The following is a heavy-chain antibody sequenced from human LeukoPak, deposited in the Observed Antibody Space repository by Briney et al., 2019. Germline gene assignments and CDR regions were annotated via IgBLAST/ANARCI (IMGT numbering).Heavy chain of an antibody. CDR1: GGSLSGYY. Sequence: SETLSLTCAVYGGSLSGYYWSWIRRPPGKGRECSGEINHGGSTNYNPSLKSRVTISVDTSKNQCSLKLSSVTAADTAVYYCARDLEYSSSWYGYSYSYYMDVWGQGTTVTVSS. D-gene: IGHD6-13*01. CDR2: INHGGST. V-gene: IGHV4-34*01. J-gene: IGHJ6*03. CDR3: ARDLEYSSSWYGYSYSYYMDV.